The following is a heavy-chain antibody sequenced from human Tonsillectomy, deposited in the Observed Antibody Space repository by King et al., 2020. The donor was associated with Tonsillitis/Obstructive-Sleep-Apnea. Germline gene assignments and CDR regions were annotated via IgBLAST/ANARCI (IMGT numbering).Heavy chain of an antibody. D-gene: IGHD3-3*01. Sequence: VQLQESGPGLVKPSETLSLTRTVSGGSISGYYWSWIRQPPGKGLEWIGYVYYSGSTNYNPSLKSRVTMSVDTSKNQFSLKLRSVTAADTAVYYCARNFYDFWSGYTYYFDYWGQGTLVTVSS. CDR1: GGSISGYY. CDR2: VYYSGST. CDR3: ARNFYDFWSGYTYYFDY. V-gene: IGHV4-59*01. J-gene: IGHJ4*02.